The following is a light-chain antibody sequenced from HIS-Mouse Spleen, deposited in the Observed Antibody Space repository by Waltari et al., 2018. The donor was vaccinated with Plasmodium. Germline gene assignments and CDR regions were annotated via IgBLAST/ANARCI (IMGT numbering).Light chain of an antibody. J-gene: IGKJ5*01. Sequence: EIVLTQSPATLSLSPGGRATLSCTASQSVSSYLAWYQQKPGQAPRLLIYDASNRATGIPARFSGSGSGTDFTLTISSLEPEDFAVYYCQQRSNWPITFGQGTRLEIK. CDR2: DAS. CDR1: QSVSSY. V-gene: IGKV3-11*01. CDR3: QQRSNWPIT.